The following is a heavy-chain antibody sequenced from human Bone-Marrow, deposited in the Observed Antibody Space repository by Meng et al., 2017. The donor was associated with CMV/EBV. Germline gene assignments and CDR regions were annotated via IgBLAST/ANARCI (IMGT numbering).Heavy chain of an antibody. D-gene: IGHD2-2*01. CDR1: GGSVNSVSYY. Sequence: GSLRLSCTVSGGSVNSVSYYWSWIRQPPGKGLEWIGHIYYIGSTSYNPSLKSRITISVDTSKNQFSLKLSSMTAADTAVYYCARERVYCSSTSCYLSYFDYWGQGTLVTVSS. CDR2: IYYIGST. V-gene: IGHV4-61*01. J-gene: IGHJ4*02. CDR3: ARERVYCSSTSCYLSYFDY.